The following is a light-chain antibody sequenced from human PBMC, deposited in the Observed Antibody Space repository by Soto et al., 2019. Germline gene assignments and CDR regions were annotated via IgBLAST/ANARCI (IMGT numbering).Light chain of an antibody. V-gene: IGLV2-14*01. J-gene: IGLJ2*01. CDR2: DVS. Sequence: QSALTQPASVSGSPGQSITISCTGTSSDVGDYNYVSWYQQHPGKAPKLMIYDVSNRPSGVSNRFSGSKSGNTACLTISGLQAEDEADYYCSSYTSSSTLVVFGGGT. CDR1: SSDVGDYNY. CDR3: SSYTSSSTLVV.